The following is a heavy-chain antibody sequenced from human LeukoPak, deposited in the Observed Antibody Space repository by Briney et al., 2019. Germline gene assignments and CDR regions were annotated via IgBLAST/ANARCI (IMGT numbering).Heavy chain of an antibody. CDR3: ARGDYYGSQNYTFDV. V-gene: IGHV3-48*04. CDR1: GFTFSNYN. D-gene: IGHD3-10*01. J-gene: IGHJ3*01. Sequence: GGSLRLSCAASGFTFSNYNMNWVRQAPGKGLEWVSYISGRGDTIHYADSVKGRFTISRDNAKNPLYLQMNSLRAEDTALYYCARGDYYGSQNYTFDVWGQGTMVTVSS. CDR2: ISGRGDTI.